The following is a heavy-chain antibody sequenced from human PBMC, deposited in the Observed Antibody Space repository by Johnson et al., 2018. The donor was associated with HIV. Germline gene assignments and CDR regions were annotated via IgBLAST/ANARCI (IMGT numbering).Heavy chain of an antibody. D-gene: IGHD3-16*02. CDR1: GFTFSSYA. CDR2: ISYESIRK. Sequence: QMLLVESGGGVVQPGRSLRLSCAASGFTFSSYAIHWVRQAPGKGLEWVAVISYESIRKSYADSVKGRLTISRDNFKNTLYLQMKSLRAEDTAVYYCAKVGGSHDYVWGSYPGNWGQGTMVIVSS. V-gene: IGHV3-30*04. J-gene: IGHJ3*01. CDR3: AKVGGSHDYVWGSYPGN.